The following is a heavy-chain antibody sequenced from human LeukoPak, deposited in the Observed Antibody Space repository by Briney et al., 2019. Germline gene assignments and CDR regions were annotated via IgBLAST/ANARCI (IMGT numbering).Heavy chain of an antibody. V-gene: IGHV3-21*01. J-gene: IGHJ4*02. CDR2: ISSSSSYI. Sequence: PGGSLRLSCAASGFTFSSYSMNWFRQAPGKGLEWVSSISSSSSYIYYADSVKGRFTISRDNAKNSLYLQMNSLRAEDTAVYYCARGPNHFTVTTHYWGQGTLVTVSS. CDR1: GFTFSSYS. CDR3: ARGPNHFTVTTHY. D-gene: IGHD4-17*01.